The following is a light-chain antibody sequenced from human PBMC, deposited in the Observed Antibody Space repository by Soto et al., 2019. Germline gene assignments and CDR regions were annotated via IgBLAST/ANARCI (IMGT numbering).Light chain of an antibody. CDR2: DNY. Sequence: QSVLTQPPSVSAAPGQRVTISCSGSYSSICDNYFAWYQQLPGAAPKLLIYDNYKRPSGIPDRFSASKSGTSATLEIAGLQAGDEAHYSCGTWINDGGGFGGGTKLTVL. V-gene: IGLV1-51*01. CDR1: YSSICDNY. CDR3: GTWINDGGG. J-gene: IGLJ2*01.